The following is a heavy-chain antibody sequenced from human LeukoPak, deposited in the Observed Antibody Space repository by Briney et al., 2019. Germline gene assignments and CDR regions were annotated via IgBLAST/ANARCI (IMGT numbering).Heavy chain of an antibody. D-gene: IGHD3-22*01. Sequence: GGSLRLSCAASGFTVSSNYMSWVRQAPGKGLEWVSAISGHGGSTYYAASVKGRFTISRDNSKDTLYLQMNSLRAEDTAVYYCAKGGLVVAWYFDLWGRGTLVTVSS. CDR3: AKGGLVVAWYFDL. CDR1: GFTVSSNY. J-gene: IGHJ2*01. V-gene: IGHV3-23*01. CDR2: ISGHGGST.